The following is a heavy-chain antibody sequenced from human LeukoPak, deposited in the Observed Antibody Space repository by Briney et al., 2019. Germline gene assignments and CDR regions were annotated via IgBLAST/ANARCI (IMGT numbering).Heavy chain of an antibody. CDR2: IYYSGST. D-gene: IGHD2-15*01. CDR3: AEGYCSGGSCLIDY. Sequence: SGTLSLTCTVSGGSISSSSYYWGWIRQPPGKGLEWIGSIYYSGSTYYNPSLKSRVTISVDTSKNQFSLKLSSVTAADTAVYYCAEGYCSGGSCLIDYWGQGTLVTVSS. V-gene: IGHV4-39*07. CDR1: GGSISSSSYY. J-gene: IGHJ4*02.